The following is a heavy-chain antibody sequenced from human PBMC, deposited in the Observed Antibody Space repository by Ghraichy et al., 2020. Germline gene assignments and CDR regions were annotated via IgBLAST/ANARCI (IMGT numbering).Heavy chain of an antibody. CDR1: GFTFSSNA. D-gene: IGHD6-25*01. V-gene: IGHV3-23*01. J-gene: IGHJ3*02. CDR2: LSGSGDTT. Sequence: GGSLRLSCAASGFTFSSNAMSWVRQAPGKGLECVSSLSGSGDTTSYADSVRGRFTISRDNSKNTLFLQMNSLRAEDTAVYYCAKYRSGFDAFDIWGQGTMVTVSS. CDR3: AKYRSGFDAFDI.